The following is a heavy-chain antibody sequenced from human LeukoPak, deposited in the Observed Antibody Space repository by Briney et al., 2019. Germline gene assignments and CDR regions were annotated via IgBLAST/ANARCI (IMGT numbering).Heavy chain of an antibody. CDR1: GGSISSYY. V-gene: IGHV4-59*01. CDR2: IYYSGST. D-gene: IGHD3-16*02. Sequence: SETLSLTCTVSGGSISSYYWSWIRQPPGKGLEWIGYIYYSGSTNYNPSLKSRVTISVDTSKNQFSLKLSSVTAADTAVYYCARGGLRLGQLSLRKTYYYFDYWGQGTLVTVSS. CDR3: ARGGLRLGQLSLRKTYYYFDY. J-gene: IGHJ4*02.